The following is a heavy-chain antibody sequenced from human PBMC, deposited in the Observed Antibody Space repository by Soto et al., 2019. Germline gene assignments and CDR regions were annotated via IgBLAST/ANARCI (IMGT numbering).Heavy chain of an antibody. Sequence: QVQLVQSGAEVKKPGDSVKVSCKASGYTFSDYDINWVRQAAGQGLEWMGWMNPYSGNTGYAQKFQGRVTMTTDTSITTAYLELSSLTLEDTAIYYCARGRFRRTWFDPWGQGTLVTVSS. CDR3: ARGRFRRTWFDP. CDR1: GYTFSDYD. V-gene: IGHV1-8*01. D-gene: IGHD3-16*01. J-gene: IGHJ5*02. CDR2: MNPYSGNT.